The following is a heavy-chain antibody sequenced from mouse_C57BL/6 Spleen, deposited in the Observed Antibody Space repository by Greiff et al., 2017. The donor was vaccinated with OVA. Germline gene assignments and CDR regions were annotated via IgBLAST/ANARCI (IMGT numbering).Heavy chain of an antibody. D-gene: IGHD1-1*01. V-gene: IGHV5-17*01. CDR1: GFTFSDYG. CDR3: ARMHYGLYYFDY. J-gene: IGHJ2*01. CDR2: ISSGSSTI. Sequence: EVKLMESGGGLVKPGGSLKLSCAASGFTFSDYGMHWVRQAPEKGLEWVAYISSGSSTIYYADTVKGRFTISRDNAKNTLFLQMTSLRSEDTAMYYCARMHYGLYYFDYWGQGTTLTVSS.